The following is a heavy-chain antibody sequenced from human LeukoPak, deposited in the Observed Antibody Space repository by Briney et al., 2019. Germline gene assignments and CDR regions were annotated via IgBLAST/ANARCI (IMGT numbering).Heavy chain of an antibody. J-gene: IGHJ5*02. CDR3: AGQRGWNYWGGGDNWFDP. CDR2: IIPIFGTA. CDR1: GGTFSSYA. Sequence: SVKVSCKASGGTFSSYAISWVRQAPGQGLEWMGGIIPIFGTANYAQKFQGRVTITTDESTSTAYMELSSLRPEETAGYYWAGQRGWNYWGGGDNWFDPWGQGTLVTVSS. V-gene: IGHV1-69*05. D-gene: IGHD1-7*01.